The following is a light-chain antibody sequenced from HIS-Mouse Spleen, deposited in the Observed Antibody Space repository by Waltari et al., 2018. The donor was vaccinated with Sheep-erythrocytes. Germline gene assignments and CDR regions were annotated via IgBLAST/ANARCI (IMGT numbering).Light chain of an antibody. CDR3: CSYAGSSTPWV. CDR1: RSDVGPSNL. V-gene: IGLV2-23*01. J-gene: IGLJ3*02. Sequence: QSALTQPASVSGSPGQSITISCTGTRSDVGPSNLLSWYQQHPGKAPKLMIYEGSKRPSGVSNRFSGSKSGNTASLTISGLQAEDEADYYCCSYAGSSTPWVFGGGTKLTVL. CDR2: EGS.